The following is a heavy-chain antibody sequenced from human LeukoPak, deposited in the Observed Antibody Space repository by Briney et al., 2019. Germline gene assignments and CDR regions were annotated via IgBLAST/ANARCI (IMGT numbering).Heavy chain of an antibody. Sequence: GASVKVSCKASGGTFNNYAISWVRQAPGQGLEWMGWISAYNGNTNYAQKLQGRVTMTTDTSTSTAYMELRSLRSDDTAVYYCARDPSFDYYGSGSYDYWGQGTLVTVSS. CDR3: ARDPSFDYYGSGSYDY. CDR2: ISAYNGNT. D-gene: IGHD3-10*01. CDR1: GGTFNNYA. V-gene: IGHV1-18*01. J-gene: IGHJ4*02.